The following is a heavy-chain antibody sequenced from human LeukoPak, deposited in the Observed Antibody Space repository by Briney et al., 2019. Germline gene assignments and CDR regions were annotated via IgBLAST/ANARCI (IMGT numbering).Heavy chain of an antibody. CDR1: GFTFSSYG. D-gene: IGHD3-22*01. CDR3: AKPAGYYYDSSGLDY. J-gene: IGHJ4*02. V-gene: IGHV3-30*18. CDR2: ISYDGNNK. Sequence: PGRSLRLSCAASGFTFSSYGMHWVRQAPGKGLEWVAVISYDGNNKFYADSVKGRFTISRDNSKNTLYLQMNSLRAEDTAVYYCAKPAGYYYDSSGLDYWGQGTLVTVSS.